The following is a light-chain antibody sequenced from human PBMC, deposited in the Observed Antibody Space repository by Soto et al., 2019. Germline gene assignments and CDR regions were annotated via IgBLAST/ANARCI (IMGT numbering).Light chain of an antibody. J-gene: IGKJ1*01. CDR2: TAS. Sequence: DIQMTQSPSSRSASVGDRVTITFRASQGISNYLAWYQQKPGKAPKVLIYTASSLQSGAPSRFSGSGSGTDFTLSIGRLQPEDFATYYCQQTYSSPPGAFGQGTKVDIK. CDR3: QQTYSSPPGA. V-gene: IGKV1-39*01. CDR1: QGISNY.